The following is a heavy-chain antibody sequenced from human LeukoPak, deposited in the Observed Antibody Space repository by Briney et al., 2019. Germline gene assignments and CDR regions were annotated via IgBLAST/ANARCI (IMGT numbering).Heavy chain of an antibody. J-gene: IGHJ5*02. Sequence: PSETLSPTCTVSGDSISSSSYYWGWIRQPPGKGLEWIGNIYYSGSTYYNPSLKSRVTISVDTSKNQFSLRLYSVTAADTAVYYCARLSLLLWFGELRYKWFDPWGQGTLVTVSS. CDR2: IYYSGST. V-gene: IGHV4-39*01. CDR3: ARLSLLLWFGELRYKWFDP. CDR1: GDSISSSSYY. D-gene: IGHD3-10*01.